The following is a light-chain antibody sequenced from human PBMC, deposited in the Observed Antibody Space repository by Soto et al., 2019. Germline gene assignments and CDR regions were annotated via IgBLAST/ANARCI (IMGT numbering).Light chain of an antibody. J-gene: IGKJ3*01. CDR1: QSVAGSY. V-gene: IGKV3-20*01. Sequence: EIVLTQSPGTLSLSPGERATLSCRASQSVAGSYLAWYQQKPGQAPRLLIYGASSRATGISDRFSGSGSGKDFTLTSSRLEPEDFAVYYCQQYGSPFTFGPGTKVDIK. CDR3: QQYGSPFT. CDR2: GAS.